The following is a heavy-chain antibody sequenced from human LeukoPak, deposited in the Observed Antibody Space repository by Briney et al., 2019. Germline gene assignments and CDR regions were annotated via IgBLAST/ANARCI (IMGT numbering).Heavy chain of an antibody. CDR2: ISSSSSYI. V-gene: IGHV3-21*01. Sequence: PGGSLRLSCAASGFTFSSYSMNWVRQAPGKGLEWVSSISSSSSYIYYADSVKGRFTISRDNAKNSLYLQMNSLRAEDTAVYYCARGGGGSTYGLFDYWGQGTLVTVSS. CDR1: GFTFSSYS. CDR3: ARGGGGSTYGLFDY. D-gene: IGHD5-18*01. J-gene: IGHJ4*02.